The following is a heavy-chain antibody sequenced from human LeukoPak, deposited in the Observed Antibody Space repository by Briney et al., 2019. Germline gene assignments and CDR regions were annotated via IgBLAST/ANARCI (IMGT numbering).Heavy chain of an antibody. Sequence: PGGSLRLSCAASGISFSSHGMHWVRQAPGKGLEWVPVIWYDGSNKYYADSVKGRFTISRDNSKNTLYLQMNSLRAEDTAVYYCARSPSTPWEFGGVTYYFDYWGQGTLVTVSS. D-gene: IGHD3-16*01. CDR1: GISFSSHG. J-gene: IGHJ4*02. V-gene: IGHV3-33*01. CDR2: IWYDGSNK. CDR3: ARSPSTPWEFGGVTYYFDY.